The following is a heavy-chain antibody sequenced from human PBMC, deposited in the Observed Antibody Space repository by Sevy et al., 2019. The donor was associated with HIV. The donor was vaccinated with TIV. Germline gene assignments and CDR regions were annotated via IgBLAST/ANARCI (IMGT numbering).Heavy chain of an antibody. CDR2: IYSAGAT. Sequence: WGSLRLSCVVSGFSVRDNYVSWVRQVAGRGLEWVSIIYSAGATYYRDSVKGRFTISRHISENTVYLQMNSLRTEDTALYYCMGGNSYGDAFNIWGQGTKVTVSS. D-gene: IGHD5-18*01. CDR1: GFSVRDNY. CDR3: MGGNSYGDAFNI. V-gene: IGHV3-53*04. J-gene: IGHJ3*02.